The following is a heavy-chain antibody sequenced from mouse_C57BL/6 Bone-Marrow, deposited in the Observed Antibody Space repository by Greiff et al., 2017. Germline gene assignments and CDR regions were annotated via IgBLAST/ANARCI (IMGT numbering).Heavy chain of an antibody. J-gene: IGHJ2*01. V-gene: IGHV5-9-1*02. CDR3: TRGGAYYSNYGDY. CDR2: ISSGGDYI. Sequence: EVKLMESGEGLVKPGGSLKLSCAASGFTFSSYAMSWVRQTPEKRLEWVAYISSGGDYIYYADTVKGRFTISRDNARNTLYLQMSSLKSEDTAMYYCTRGGAYYSNYGDYWGQGTTLTVSS. CDR1: GFTFSSYA. D-gene: IGHD2-5*01.